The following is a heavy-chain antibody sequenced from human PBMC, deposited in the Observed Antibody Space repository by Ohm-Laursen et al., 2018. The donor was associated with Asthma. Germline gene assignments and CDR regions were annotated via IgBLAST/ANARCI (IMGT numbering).Heavy chain of an antibody. D-gene: IGHD2/OR15-2a*01. CDR1: GGSVSSGSYY. CDR2: IYYSGST. J-gene: IGHJ6*02. Sequence: GTLSLTCTVSGGSVSSGSYYWSWIRQPPGKGLEWIGYIYYSGSTNYNPSLKSRVTISVDRSKNQFSLKLSSVTAADTPVYYCARDLPSVPIVYYYYYGMDVWGQGTTVTVSS. CDR3: ARDLPSVPIVYYYYYGMDV. V-gene: IGHV4-61*01.